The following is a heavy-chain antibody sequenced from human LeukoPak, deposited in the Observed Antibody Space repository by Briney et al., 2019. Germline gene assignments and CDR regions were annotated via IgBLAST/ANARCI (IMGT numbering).Heavy chain of an antibody. CDR2: IRSKIDGGTT. V-gene: IGHV3-15*01. CDR1: GFTFSNVW. CDR3: TTDLPP. J-gene: IGHJ5*02. Sequence: GGSLRLSCVASGFTFSNVWMAWVRQAPGKGLEWVCLIRSKIDGGTTDYAAPVKGRITISRDDSKSTLYLQINSLKIEDTAVYYCTTDLPPWGQGTLVTVSS.